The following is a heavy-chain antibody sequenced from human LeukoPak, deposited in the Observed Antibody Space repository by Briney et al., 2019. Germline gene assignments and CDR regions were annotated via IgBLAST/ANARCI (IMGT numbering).Heavy chain of an antibody. CDR2: IKQDGSEK. V-gene: IGHV3-7*01. D-gene: IGHD1-26*01. CDR3: ARSRWGVGATFDAFDI. Sequence: AGGSLRLSCEASGFTFSSYWMSWVRQVPGKGLEWVAHIKQDGSEKYYVDFVKGRFTISRDNSKNTLYLQMNSLRAEDTAVYYCARSRWGVGATFDAFDIWGQGTMVTVSS. CDR1: GFTFSSYW. J-gene: IGHJ3*02.